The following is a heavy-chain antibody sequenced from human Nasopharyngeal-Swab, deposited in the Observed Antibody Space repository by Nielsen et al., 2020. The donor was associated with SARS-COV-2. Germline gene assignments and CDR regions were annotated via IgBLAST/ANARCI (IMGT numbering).Heavy chain of an antibody. D-gene: IGHD3-9*01. Sequence: WIRQPPGKGLEWIGYIYYSGSTYYNPSLKSRVTISVDTSKNQFSLKLSSVTAADTAVYYCARRGYDILTGSEGVDVWGKGTTVTVSS. J-gene: IGHJ6*04. CDR2: IYYSGST. CDR3: ARRGYDILTGSEGVDV. V-gene: IGHV4-30-4*01.